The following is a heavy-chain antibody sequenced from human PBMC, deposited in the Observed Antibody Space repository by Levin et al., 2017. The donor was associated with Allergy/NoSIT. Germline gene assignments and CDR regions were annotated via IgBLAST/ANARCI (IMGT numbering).Heavy chain of an antibody. D-gene: IGHD2-15*01. CDR2: MNPNSGNT. V-gene: IGHV1-8*01. CDR1: GYTFTSYD. CDR3: ARGGDRGYCSGGSCRRFDY. Sequence: GESLKISCKASGYTFTSYDINWVRQATGQGLEWMGWMNPNSGNTGYAQKFQGRVTMTRNTSISTAYMELSSLRSEDTAVYYCARGGDRGYCSGGSCRRFDYWGQGTLVTVSS. J-gene: IGHJ4*02.